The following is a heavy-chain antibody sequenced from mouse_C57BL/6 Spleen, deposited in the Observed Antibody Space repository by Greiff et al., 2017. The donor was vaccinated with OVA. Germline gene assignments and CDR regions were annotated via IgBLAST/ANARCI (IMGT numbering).Heavy chain of an antibody. Sequence: VMLVESGAELARPGASVKLSCKASGYTFTSYGISWVKQRTGQGLEWIGEIYPRSGNTYYNEKFKGKATLTADKSSSTAYMELRSLTSEDSAVYFCARSHDGYYIYYAMDYWGQGTSVTVSS. CDR1: GYTFTSYG. V-gene: IGHV1-81*01. J-gene: IGHJ4*01. CDR2: IYPRSGNT. D-gene: IGHD2-3*01. CDR3: ARSHDGYYIYYAMDY.